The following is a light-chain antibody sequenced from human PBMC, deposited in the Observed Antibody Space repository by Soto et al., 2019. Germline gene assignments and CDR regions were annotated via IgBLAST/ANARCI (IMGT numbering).Light chain of an antibody. Sequence: DIQMTQYPSSLSASVGDRVTITCRASQNIGRFLNWHQQKPGKSPNVLINVASTLRIGVPSRFSGSGSGTDFNLSINSLQPEDFATYFCQQSFTTPLTFGGGTKGEIK. CDR1: QNIGRF. J-gene: IGKJ4*01. CDR3: QQSFTTPLT. CDR2: VAS. V-gene: IGKV1-39*01.